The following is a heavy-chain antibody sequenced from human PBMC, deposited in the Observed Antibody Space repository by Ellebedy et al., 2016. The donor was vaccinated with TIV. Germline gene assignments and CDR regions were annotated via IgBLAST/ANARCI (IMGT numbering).Heavy chain of an antibody. J-gene: IGHJ5*02. CDR2: INQDGSEK. CDR1: GFTFSIYW. D-gene: IGHD3-10*01. Sequence: GESLKISCAASGFTFSIYWMTWVRQAPGKGLEWVANINQDGSEKYYVDSVKGRFTISGDNYKNTLYLQMNSLRAEDTAIYYCARGAVTVLRGIIGLDPWGPGTLVTVSS. V-gene: IGHV3-7*03. CDR3: ARGAVTVLRGIIGLDP.